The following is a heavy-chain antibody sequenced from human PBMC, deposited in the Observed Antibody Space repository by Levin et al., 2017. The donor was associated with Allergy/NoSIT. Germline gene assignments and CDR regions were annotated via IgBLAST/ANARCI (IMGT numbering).Heavy chain of an antibody. V-gene: IGHV3-48*01. Sequence: GGSLRLSCAVSGFSFSAYSMNWVRQAPGKGLEWLAYVDGHGTRIFYADSAKGRFTISKANAKNSLYLQMNSLRAEDSGTYYCVRDLEGYRGVIRFDFWGQGTLVTVSS. CDR1: GFSFSAYS. D-gene: IGHD3-10*01. CDR3: VRDLEGYRGVIRFDF. J-gene: IGHJ4*02. CDR2: VDGHGTRI.